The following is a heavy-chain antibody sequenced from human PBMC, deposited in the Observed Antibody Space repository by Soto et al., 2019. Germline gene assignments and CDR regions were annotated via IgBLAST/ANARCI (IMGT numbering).Heavy chain of an antibody. Sequence: SVKVXCKASGGTXSSYTISWVRQAPGQGLEWMGRIIPILGSTSYAQKFQGRVTMTRDTSTSTVYMELSSLRSEDTAVYYCARDNFRLGSSGGTMDVWGQGTTVTVSS. J-gene: IGHJ6*02. V-gene: IGHV1-69*08. CDR3: ARDNFRLGSSGGTMDV. CDR1: GGTXSSYT. CDR2: IIPILGST. D-gene: IGHD1-26*01.